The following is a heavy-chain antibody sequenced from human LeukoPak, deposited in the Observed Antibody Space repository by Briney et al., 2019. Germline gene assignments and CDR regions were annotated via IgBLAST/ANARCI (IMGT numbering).Heavy chain of an antibody. CDR1: GYTLTELS. CDR3: ATGINPNYYYYYGMDV. Sequence: ASVKVSCKVSGYTLTELSMHWVRQAPGKGLEWMGGFDPEDGETIYAQKFQGRVTMTEDTSTDTAYMELSSLRSEDTAVYYCATGINPNYYYYYGMDVWGQGTRSPSP. V-gene: IGHV1-24*01. CDR2: FDPEDGET. J-gene: IGHJ6*02. D-gene: IGHD2-15*01.